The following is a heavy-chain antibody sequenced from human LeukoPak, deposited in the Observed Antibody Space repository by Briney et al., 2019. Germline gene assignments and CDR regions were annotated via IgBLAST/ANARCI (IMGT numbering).Heavy chain of an antibody. Sequence: PSETLSLTCSVSGGSISSGGHYCNWIRQHPGKGLEWIGYISYSGSTHYNASLKSRVTISVDTSKNQFSLRLRSVTAADTAVYYCVRDARGDGDYGWFDPWGQGALVTISS. V-gene: IGHV4-31*03. CDR3: VRDARGDGDYGWFDP. CDR2: ISYSGST. CDR1: GGSISSGGHY. J-gene: IGHJ5*02. D-gene: IGHD4-17*01.